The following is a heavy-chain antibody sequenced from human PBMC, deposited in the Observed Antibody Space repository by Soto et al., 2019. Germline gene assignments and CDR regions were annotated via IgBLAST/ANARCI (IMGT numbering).Heavy chain of an antibody. D-gene: IGHD6-13*01. V-gene: IGHV3-73*01. CDR1: GFTFSGSA. J-gene: IGHJ4*02. Sequence: GGSLRLSCAASGFTFSGSAMHWVRQASGKGLEWVGRIRSKANSYATAYAASVKGRFTISRDDSKNTAYLQMNSLKTEDTAVYYCTTYSSSHDTDYWGQGTLVTVSS. CDR2: IRSKANSYAT. CDR3: TTYSSSHDTDY.